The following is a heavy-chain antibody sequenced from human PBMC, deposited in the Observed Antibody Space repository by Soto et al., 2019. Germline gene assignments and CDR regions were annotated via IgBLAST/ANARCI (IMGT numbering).Heavy chain of an antibody. V-gene: IGHV3-7*05. Sequence: PGGSLRLSCAASGFTFSSYWMSWARQAPGKGLEWVANIKQDGSEEYYVDSVKGRFTISRDNAKNSLYLQMNSLRAEDTAVYYCARDKMGEYYYDSSGYYYGSRDAFDIWGQGTMVTVSS. CDR1: GFTFSSYW. J-gene: IGHJ3*02. CDR3: ARDKMGEYYYDSSGYYYGSRDAFDI. D-gene: IGHD3-22*01. CDR2: IKQDGSEE.